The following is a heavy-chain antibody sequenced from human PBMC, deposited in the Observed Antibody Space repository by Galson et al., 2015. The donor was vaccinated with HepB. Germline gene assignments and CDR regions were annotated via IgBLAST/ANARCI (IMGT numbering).Heavy chain of an antibody. Sequence: SVKVSCKAAGYTFTSNGISWVRQAPGRGLEWVGWISANSGRTTYAWRLLGRLTLTTDTTTSTAYMELRSLRPDDTAVYYCARGISAYGQRGAFDIWGQGTLVTVSS. D-gene: IGHD3-16*01. CDR2: ISANSGRT. CDR3: ARGISAYGQRGAFDI. CDR1: GYTFTSNG. J-gene: IGHJ3*02. V-gene: IGHV1-18*04.